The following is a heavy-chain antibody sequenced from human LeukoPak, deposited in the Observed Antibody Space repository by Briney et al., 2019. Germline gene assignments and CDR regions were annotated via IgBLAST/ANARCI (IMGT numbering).Heavy chain of an antibody. CDR1: GFTFDDYA. Sequence: GGSLRLSCAASGFTFDDYAMHWVRQAPGKGLEWVSLIGGDGGSTYYADSVKGRFTMSRDNSKNSLYLQMNSLRTEDTALYYCAKERTYYDILTGYIDYWGQGALVTVSS. V-gene: IGHV3-43*02. D-gene: IGHD3-9*01. CDR3: AKERTYYDILTGYIDY. J-gene: IGHJ4*02. CDR2: IGGDGGST.